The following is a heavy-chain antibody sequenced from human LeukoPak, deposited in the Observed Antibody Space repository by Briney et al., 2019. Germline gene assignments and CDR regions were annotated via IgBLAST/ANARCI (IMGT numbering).Heavy chain of an antibody. CDR2: ISGSGGST. Sequence: AISGSGGSTYYADSVKGRFTISRDNSKNTLYLQMNSLRAEDTAVYYCARASPPQLGYCSSTSCYSGPDVWGKGTTVTISS. CDR3: ARASPPQLGYCSSTSCYSGPDV. V-gene: IGHV3-23*01. D-gene: IGHD2-2*01. J-gene: IGHJ6*04.